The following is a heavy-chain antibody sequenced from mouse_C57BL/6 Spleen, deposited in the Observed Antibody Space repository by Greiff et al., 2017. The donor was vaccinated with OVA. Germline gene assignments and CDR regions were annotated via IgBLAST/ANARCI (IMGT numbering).Heavy chain of an antibody. D-gene: IGHD2-4*01. CDR1: GFTFSDYG. Sequence: EVQLVESGGGLVKPGGSLKLSCAASGFTFSDYGMHWVRQAPEKGLEWVAYISSGSSTIYYADTVKGRFTISRDNAKNTLFLQMTSLRSEDTAMYYCAREGDYDYDGYFDYWGQGTTLTVSS. V-gene: IGHV5-17*01. CDR3: AREGDYDYDGYFDY. J-gene: IGHJ2*01. CDR2: ISSGSSTI.